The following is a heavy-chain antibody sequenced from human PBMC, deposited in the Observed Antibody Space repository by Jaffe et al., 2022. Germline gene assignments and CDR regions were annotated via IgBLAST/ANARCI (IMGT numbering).Heavy chain of an antibody. D-gene: IGHD1-20*01. CDR2: VSAGGGGT. CDR3: AKVGTYNYLFHNDC. Sequence: EVQLLESGGGLVQPGGSLRLSCTVSGFTFINYAMSWVRQAPGKGLEWVSAVSAGGGGTYYADSVKGRFTISTDNSQNTLYLQMNSLRAEDTAVYFCAKVGTYNYLFHNDCWGQGSLVTVSS. J-gene: IGHJ4*02. V-gene: IGHV3-23*01. CDR1: GFTFINYA.